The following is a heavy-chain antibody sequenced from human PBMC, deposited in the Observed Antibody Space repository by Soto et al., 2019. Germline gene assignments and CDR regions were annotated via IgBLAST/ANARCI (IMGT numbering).Heavy chain of an antibody. CDR1: GGTFSSYA. CDR3: ARGAILTGYPLGELDY. CDR2: IIPIFGTA. J-gene: IGHJ4*02. V-gene: IGHV1-69*01. D-gene: IGHD3-9*01. Sequence: QVQLVQSGAEVKKPGSSVKVSCKASGGTFSSYAISWVRQAPGQGLEWMGGIIPIFGTANYAQKLQGRDTMTEDQSTGTAHMELSSLRSEDTAVYYGARGAILTGYPLGELDYWGQGTLVTVSS.